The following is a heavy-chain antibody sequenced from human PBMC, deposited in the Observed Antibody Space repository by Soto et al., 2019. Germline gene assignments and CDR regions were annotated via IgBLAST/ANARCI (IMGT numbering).Heavy chain of an antibody. Sequence: GASVKVSCKASGGTFSSYAISWVRQAPGQGLEWMGGIIPIFGTANYAQKFQGRVTITADESTSTAYMELSSLRSEDTAVYYCATVGTVMYTGVQYFFDYWGQGTQVTVSS. J-gene: IGHJ4*02. CDR2: IIPIFGTA. CDR1: GGTFSSYA. V-gene: IGHV1-69*13. D-gene: IGHD1-26*01. CDR3: ATVGTVMYTGVQYFFDY.